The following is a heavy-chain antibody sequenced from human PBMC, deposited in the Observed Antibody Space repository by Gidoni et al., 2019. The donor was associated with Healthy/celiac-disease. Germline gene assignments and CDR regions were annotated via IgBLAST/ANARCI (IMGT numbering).Heavy chain of an antibody. CDR3: AKREQLWLLPDD. D-gene: IGHD5-18*01. CDR1: GFTFSNYA. Sequence: EVQLLESGGGLVQPGESLRLSCAASGFTFSNYAISWVRQAPGKGLEWVSAISSSGDSTYYADSVKGRFTISRDNSKNTLYLQMNSLRAEDTAIYYCAKREQLWLLPDDWGQGTLVTVSS. J-gene: IGHJ4*02. CDR2: ISSSGDST. V-gene: IGHV3-23*01.